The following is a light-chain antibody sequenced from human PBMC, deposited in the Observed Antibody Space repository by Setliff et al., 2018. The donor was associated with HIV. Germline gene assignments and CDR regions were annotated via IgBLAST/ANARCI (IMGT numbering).Light chain of an antibody. Sequence: QSVLTQPRSVSGSPGQSVTISCTGTSSDVGGYNYVSWYQQHPGKAPKLMIYDVNKRPSGVPDRFSGSKSGNTASPTISGLQAEDEADYYCCSYAGSYTYVFGTGTKVTVL. CDR1: SSDVGGYNY. CDR3: CSYAGSYTYV. CDR2: DVN. J-gene: IGLJ1*01. V-gene: IGLV2-11*01.